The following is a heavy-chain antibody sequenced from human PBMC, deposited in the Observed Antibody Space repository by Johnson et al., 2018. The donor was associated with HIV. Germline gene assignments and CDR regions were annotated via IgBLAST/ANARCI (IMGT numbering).Heavy chain of an antibody. CDR1: GFTFSSYG. CDR3: ARYREMPAWRDAFDI. D-gene: IGHD1-14*01. CDR2: ISYDGTNK. J-gene: IGHJ3*02. V-gene: IGHV3-30*03. Sequence: QMQLVESGGGVVQPGRSLRLSCAASGFTFSSYGMHWVRQAPGKGLEWVAVISYDGTNKYYADSVKGRCTISRDNSKNTLYLQLNSLRAEDTAVYYFARYREMPAWRDAFDIWGQGTMVTVSS.